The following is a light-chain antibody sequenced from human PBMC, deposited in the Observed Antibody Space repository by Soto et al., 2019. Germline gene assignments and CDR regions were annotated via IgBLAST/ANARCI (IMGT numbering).Light chain of an antibody. CDR1: SSDVGRYEH. CDR3: CSFAGSYTYV. CDR2: DVS. J-gene: IGLJ1*01. V-gene: IGLV2-11*01. Sequence: QSALTQPRSVSGSPGQSVTISCTGSSSDVGRYEHVSWYQQHPGKVPKLIIYDVSERPAGVPDRFSGSKSGNTASLTISGLQAEDEADYSCCSFAGSYTYVFGGGTKVTVL.